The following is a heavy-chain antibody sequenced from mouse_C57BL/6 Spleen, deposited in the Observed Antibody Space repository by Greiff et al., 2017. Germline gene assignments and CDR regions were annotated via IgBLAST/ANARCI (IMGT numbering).Heavy chain of an antibody. Sequence: QVQLQQSGPELVKPGASVKISCKASGYAFSSSWMNWVKQRPGKGLEWIRRLYPGDGATNYNGKFKGKATLTADKSSSTANRQLSSLTSEDSAVYFGARAFLYDGYYVPWFAYWGQGTLVTVSA. CDR1: GYAFSSSW. CDR3: ARAFLYDGYYVPWFAY. V-gene: IGHV1-82*01. J-gene: IGHJ3*01. D-gene: IGHD2-3*01. CDR2: LYPGDGAT.